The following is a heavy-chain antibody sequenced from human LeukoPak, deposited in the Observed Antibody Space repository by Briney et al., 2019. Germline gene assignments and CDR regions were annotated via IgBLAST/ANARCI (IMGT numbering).Heavy chain of an antibody. CDR3: ARGNPFGYYDPYFDY. Sequence: GGSLRLSCSASGFTFDDYGLSWVRQAPGKGLEWVSGINWNGGSTGYADSVKGRFTISRDNAKNSLYLQMNSLRAEDTALYYCARGNPFGYYDPYFDYWGQGTLVTVSS. D-gene: IGHD3-3*01. CDR2: INWNGGST. V-gene: IGHV3-20*04. CDR1: GFTFDDYG. J-gene: IGHJ4*02.